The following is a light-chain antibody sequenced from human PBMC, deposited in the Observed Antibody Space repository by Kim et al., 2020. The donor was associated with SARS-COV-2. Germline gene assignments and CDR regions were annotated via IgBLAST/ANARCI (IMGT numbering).Light chain of an antibody. CDR2: GDI. J-gene: IGLJ2*01. CDR1: TLGPAYD. Sequence: GAPGTTVPISCTGSTLGPAYDVHWSQQFPGSAPKLLIYGDIHRPSGVPARFSGSKSGTSASLAITGHQGEDEADYFCQTYDSGHVVFGGGTQLTVL. CDR3: QTYDSGHVV. V-gene: IGLV1-40*01.